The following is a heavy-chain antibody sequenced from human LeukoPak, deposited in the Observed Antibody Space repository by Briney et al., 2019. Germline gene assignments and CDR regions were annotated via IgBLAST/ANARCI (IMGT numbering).Heavy chain of an antibody. CDR1: GFTFSSYG. J-gene: IGHJ4*02. D-gene: IGHD2-2*01. CDR3: AKGFGYCSGTSCYFLDY. Sequence: GRSLRLSCAASGFTFSSYGMHWVRQAPGKGLEWVAVISYDGSNKYYADSVKGRFTISRDNSKNTLYLQMNSLRAEDTAAYYCAKGFGYCSGTSCYFLDYWGQGTLVTVSS. CDR2: ISYDGSNK. V-gene: IGHV3-30*18.